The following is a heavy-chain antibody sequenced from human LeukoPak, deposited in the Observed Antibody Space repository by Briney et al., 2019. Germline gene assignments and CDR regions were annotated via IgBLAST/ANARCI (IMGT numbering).Heavy chain of an antibody. J-gene: IGHJ4*02. Sequence: SETLSLTCTVSGGSITNYYWSWIRQPPGKELEWIGYIYYSGGTNYNPSLKSRVTISVDTSKNQFSLKLSSVTAADTAVYYCARRGSSWYIDYWGQGTLVTVSS. CDR3: ARRGSSWYIDY. V-gene: IGHV4-59*08. D-gene: IGHD6-13*01. CDR2: IYYSGGT. CDR1: GGSITNYY.